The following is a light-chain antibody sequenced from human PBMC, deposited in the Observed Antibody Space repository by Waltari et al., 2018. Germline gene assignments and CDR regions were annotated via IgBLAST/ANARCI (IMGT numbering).Light chain of an antibody. CDR2: DVS. CDR1: SSDVGGYNY. CDR3: CSYGGTYSWV. Sequence: QSALTQPRSVSGSPGQSVTISCTGTSSDVGGYNYVPWYQQPPGKAPKLMIYDVSKRPSGVPDRFSGSKSGNTASLTISGLQAEDEADYYCCSYGGTYSWVFGGGTKLTVL. J-gene: IGLJ3*02. V-gene: IGLV2-11*01.